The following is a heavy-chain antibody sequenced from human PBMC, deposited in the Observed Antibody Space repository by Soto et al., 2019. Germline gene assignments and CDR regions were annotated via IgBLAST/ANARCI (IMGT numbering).Heavy chain of an antibody. D-gene: IGHD2-2*01. Sequence: PSETLSLTCTVSGGSISSGDYYWSWIRQPPGKGLEGIGYIYYSGSTYYNPSLKSRVTISVDTSKNQSSLKLSSVTAADTAVYYCARDAHLNYCSSTSCYLIYYGMDVWGQGTTVTVSS. J-gene: IGHJ6*02. CDR2: IYYSGST. CDR3: ARDAHLNYCSSTSCYLIYYGMDV. CDR1: GGSISSGDYY. V-gene: IGHV4-30-4*01.